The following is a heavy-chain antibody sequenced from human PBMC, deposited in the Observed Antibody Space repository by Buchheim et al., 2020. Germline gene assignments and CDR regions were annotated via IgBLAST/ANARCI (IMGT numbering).Heavy chain of an antibody. J-gene: IGHJ4*02. CDR3: ARWGYSGYDYGPEFDY. D-gene: IGHD5-12*01. V-gene: IGHV4-59*01. CDR1: GGSISSYY. CDR2: IYYSGST. Sequence: QVQLQESGPGLVKPSETLSLTCTVSGGSISSYYWSWIRQPPGKGLEWIGYIYYSGSTNYNPPLKSRVTISVDTSKNQFSLKLSSVTAADTAVYYCARWGYSGYDYGPEFDYWGQGTL.